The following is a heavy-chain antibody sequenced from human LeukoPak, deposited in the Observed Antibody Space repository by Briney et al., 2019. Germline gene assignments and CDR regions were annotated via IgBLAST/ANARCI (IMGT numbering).Heavy chain of an antibody. CDR1: GFTFSSYE. CDR2: ISSSGSTM. CDR3: ASSSWYALDY. V-gene: IGHV3-48*03. D-gene: IGHD6-13*01. J-gene: IGHJ4*02. Sequence: PGGSLRLSCAASGFTFSSYEMNWVRQAPGKGLEWISYISSSGSTMYYADSVKGRFTISRDNAKNSLYLQMNGLRAEDTAIYYCASSSWYALDYWGQGTLVTVSS.